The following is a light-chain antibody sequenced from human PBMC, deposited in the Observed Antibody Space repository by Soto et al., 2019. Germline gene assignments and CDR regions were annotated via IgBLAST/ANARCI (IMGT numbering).Light chain of an antibody. J-gene: IGLJ1*01. V-gene: IGLV1-47*01. CDR1: SSNIGSNY. CDR2: RNN. Sequence: QSVRTQPPSASRTPGQRDTISCSGSSSNIGSNYVYWYQQPPGTAPKLLIYRNNQRPSGVPDRFSASKSGTSASLAISGLRSEDEADYYCAAWDDSMSGYVFGTGTKVTVL. CDR3: AAWDDSMSGYV.